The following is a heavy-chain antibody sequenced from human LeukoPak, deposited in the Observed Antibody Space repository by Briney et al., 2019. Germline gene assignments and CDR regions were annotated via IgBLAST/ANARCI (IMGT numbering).Heavy chain of an antibody. CDR1: GFTFSSYA. CDR2: INTSGGTT. J-gene: IGHJ4*02. V-gene: IGHV3-23*01. Sequence: GGSQRLSCAASGFTFSSYAMSWVRQAPGKGLEWVSVINTSGGTTYYADSVKGRFTISRDNSKNTLFLQMNSLRAEDTAVYYCAKGLISTWYDYWGQGTLVTVSS. CDR3: AKGLISTWYDY. D-gene: IGHD6-13*01.